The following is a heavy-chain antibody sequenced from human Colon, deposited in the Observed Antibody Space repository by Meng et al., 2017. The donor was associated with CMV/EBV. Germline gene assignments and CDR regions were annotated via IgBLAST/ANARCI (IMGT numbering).Heavy chain of an antibody. V-gene: IGHV3-23*01. J-gene: IGHJ3*02. D-gene: IGHD6-6*01. Sequence: GESLKISCAASGFTFSSYAMSWVRQAPGKGLECVATITGSAASTYYADSVKGRFTISRDNSKNTLYLQMDSLSAEDTAIYYCAKDRGIIPSRPGAFDIWGQGTMVTVSS. CDR2: ITGSAAST. CDR3: AKDRGIIPSRPGAFDI. CDR1: GFTFSSYA.